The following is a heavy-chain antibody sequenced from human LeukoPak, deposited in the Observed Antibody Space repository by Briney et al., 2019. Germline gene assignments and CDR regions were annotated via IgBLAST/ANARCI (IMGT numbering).Heavy chain of an antibody. Sequence: PSETLSLTCAVSVDSFSSHYWTWIRQPPGRGLEWIGYISYIGTTNYNPSLKSRVTISIDTSKNQFSLKLSSVTTADTAVYYCARDLVTVTKGFDIWGLGTMVSVSS. CDR2: ISYIGTT. D-gene: IGHD4-17*01. V-gene: IGHV4-59*11. CDR1: VDSFSSHY. CDR3: ARDLVTVTKGFDI. J-gene: IGHJ3*02.